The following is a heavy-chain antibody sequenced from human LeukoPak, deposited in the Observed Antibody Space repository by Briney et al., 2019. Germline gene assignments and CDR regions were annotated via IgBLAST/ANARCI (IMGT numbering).Heavy chain of an antibody. Sequence: GGSLRLSCEVSGFTFSTYSMNWVRQAPGKGLEWVSGIGGSGDLTYYADSVKGRFTISRDNSKNTVYLQMNSLRAEDTAVYYCAKSITFGGVMGDYWGQGTLVTVSS. CDR2: IGGSGDLT. CDR3: AKSITFGGVMGDY. D-gene: IGHD3-16*01. CDR1: GFTFSTYS. V-gene: IGHV3-23*01. J-gene: IGHJ4*02.